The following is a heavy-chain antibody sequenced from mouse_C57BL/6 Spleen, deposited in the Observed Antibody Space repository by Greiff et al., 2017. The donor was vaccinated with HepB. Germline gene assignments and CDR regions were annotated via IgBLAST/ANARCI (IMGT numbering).Heavy chain of an antibody. CDR3: ARFTTVVGGDFDY. V-gene: IGHV1-59*01. D-gene: IGHD1-1*01. J-gene: IGHJ2*01. Sequence: VKLQQPGAELVRPGTSVKLSCKASGYTFTSYWMHWVKQRPGQGFEWIGVIDPSDSYTNYNQKFKGKATLTVDTSSSTAYMQLSSLTSEDSAVYYCARFTTVVGGDFDYWGQGTTLTVSS. CDR2: IDPSDSYT. CDR1: GYTFTSYW.